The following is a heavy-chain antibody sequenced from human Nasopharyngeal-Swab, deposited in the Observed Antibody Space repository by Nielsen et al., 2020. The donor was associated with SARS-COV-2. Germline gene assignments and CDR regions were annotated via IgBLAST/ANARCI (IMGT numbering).Heavy chain of an antibody. D-gene: IGHD4-17*01. CDR3: ARSYGDHGY. J-gene: IGHJ4*02. V-gene: IGHV1-18*04. CDR1: GYTFTGYY. CDR2: ISAYNGNT. Sequence: ASVKVSYKASGYTFTGYYMHWVRRAPGQGLEWMGWISAYNGNTNYAQKLQGRVTMTTDTSTSTAYMELRSLRSDDTAVYYCARSYGDHGYWGQGTLVTVSS.